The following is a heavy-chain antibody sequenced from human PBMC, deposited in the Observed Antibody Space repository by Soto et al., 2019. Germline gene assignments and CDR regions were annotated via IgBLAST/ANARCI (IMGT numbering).Heavy chain of an antibody. CDR2: MNPNSGNT. CDR1: GYTFTSYD. CDR3: ASGMVRGVIPPRSYFDY. J-gene: IGHJ4*02. Sequence: ASVKVSCKASGYTFTSYDINWVRQATGQGLEWMGWMNPNSGNTGYAQKFQGRVTMTRNTSISTAYMELSSLRSEDTAVYYCASGMVRGVIPPRSYFDYWGQGTLVTVSS. D-gene: IGHD3-10*01. V-gene: IGHV1-8*01.